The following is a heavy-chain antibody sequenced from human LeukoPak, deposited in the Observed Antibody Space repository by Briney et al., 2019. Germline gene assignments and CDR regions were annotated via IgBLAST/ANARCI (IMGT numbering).Heavy chain of an antibody. CDR3: ARGLDGYTYGRDFDY. CDR2: INDDETVT. J-gene: IGHJ4*02. D-gene: IGHD5-18*01. Sequence: GGSLRLSCAASGFTFSAYWMHWVRQAPGKGLVWVSRINDDETVTNYADSVKGRFTISRDNAKNTLYLQMNSLRAEDTAVYYCARGLDGYTYGRDFDYWGQGTLVTVSS. V-gene: IGHV3-74*01. CDR1: GFTFSAYW.